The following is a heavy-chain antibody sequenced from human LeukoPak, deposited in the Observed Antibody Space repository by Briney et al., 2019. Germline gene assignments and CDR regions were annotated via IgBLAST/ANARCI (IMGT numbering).Heavy chain of an antibody. V-gene: IGHV4-4*07. J-gene: IGHJ5*02. CDR2: IYTSGST. D-gene: IGHD2-15*01. CDR3: ARVICGGGSCYSDNWFDP. Sequence: PSETLSLTCTVSGASISGYYWAWIRQPAGKELEWIGRIYTSGSTKYNPSLKSRVSMSVDTSRNQFSLKVSSVTAADTAVYYCARVICGGGSCYSDNWFDPWGQGTLVTVSS. CDR1: GASISGYY.